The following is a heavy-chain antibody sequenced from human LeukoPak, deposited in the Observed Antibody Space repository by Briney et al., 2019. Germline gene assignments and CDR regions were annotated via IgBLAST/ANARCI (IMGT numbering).Heavy chain of an antibody. CDR1: GHTLSNYW. Sequence: GGSLRLSCEASGHTLSNYWMHWVRQAPGKGLVWVSRINTDGSTTIYADSVKGRFTISRDNAKNTLYLQMNSVRAEDTAMYYCARGATFDYWGQGTLVTVSS. J-gene: IGHJ4*02. V-gene: IGHV3-74*01. CDR2: INTDGSTT. D-gene: IGHD1-26*01. CDR3: ARGATFDY.